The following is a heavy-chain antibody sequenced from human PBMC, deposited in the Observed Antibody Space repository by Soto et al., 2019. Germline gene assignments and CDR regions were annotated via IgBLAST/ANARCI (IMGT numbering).Heavy chain of an antibody. CDR3: ARDVSGNYYVSGVNDDAFDI. V-gene: IGHV3-30-3*01. Sequence: PGGSLRLSCAASGFTFSSYAMHWVRQAPGKGLEWVAVISYDGSNKYYADSVKGRFTISRDNAKNSLSLQMNSLRAEDTAVYFCARDVSGNYYVSGVNDDAFDIWGQGTTVTVSS. CDR1: GFTFSSYA. J-gene: IGHJ3*02. CDR2: ISYDGSNK. D-gene: IGHD1-26*01.